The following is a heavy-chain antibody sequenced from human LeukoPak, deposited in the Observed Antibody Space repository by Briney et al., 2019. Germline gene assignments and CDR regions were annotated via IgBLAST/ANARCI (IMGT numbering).Heavy chain of an antibody. J-gene: IGHJ4*02. D-gene: IGHD5-24*01. CDR3: TKDLSGYNYYFDY. Sequence: PGGSLRLSCAASGFTFSDYYMSWIRQAPGKGLEWVSYISSSGSTIYYADSVKGRFTISRDNAKNSLYLQMNSLRAEDTAVYYCTKDLSGYNYYFDYWAQGTLVTVSS. CDR1: GFTFSDYY. CDR2: ISSSGSTI. V-gene: IGHV3-11*01.